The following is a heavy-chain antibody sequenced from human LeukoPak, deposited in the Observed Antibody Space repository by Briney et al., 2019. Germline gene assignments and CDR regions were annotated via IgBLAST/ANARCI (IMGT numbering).Heavy chain of an antibody. V-gene: IGHV1-18*01. CDR3: ARTSRYSYGGRGPLDY. Sequence: ASVKVSCKASGYTFTSYGISWVRQAPGQGLEWMGWISAYNGNTNYAQKLQGRVTMTTDTSTSTAYMELRSLRSYDTAVYYCARTSRYSYGGRGPLDYWGQGTLVTVSS. J-gene: IGHJ4*02. CDR2: ISAYNGNT. CDR1: GYTFTSYG. D-gene: IGHD5-18*01.